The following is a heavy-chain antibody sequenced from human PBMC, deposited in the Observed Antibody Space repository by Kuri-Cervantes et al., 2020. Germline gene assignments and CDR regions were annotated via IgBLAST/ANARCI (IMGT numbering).Heavy chain of an antibody. CDR1: GFTFSSYA. J-gene: IGHJ4*02. CDR2: ISYDGSNK. D-gene: IGHD1-26*01. V-gene: IGHV3-30-3*01. CDR3: ARGVGATISNYFDY. Sequence: GESLKISCAASGFTFSSYAMHWVRQAPGKGLEWVAVISYDGSNKYYADSVKGRFTISRDNPKNTLYLQMNSLRAEDTAVYYCARGVGATISNYFDYWGQGTLVTVSS.